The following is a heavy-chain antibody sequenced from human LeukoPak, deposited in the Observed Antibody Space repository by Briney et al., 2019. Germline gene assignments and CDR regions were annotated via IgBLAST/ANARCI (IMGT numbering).Heavy chain of an antibody. Sequence: GGSLRLSCAASGFTVSSNYMSWVRQGPGKGLERVSVIYSGGSTYYADSVKGRFTISRDNSKNTLYLQMNSLRAEDTAVYYCAREGATVTTLDYWGQGTLVTVSS. D-gene: IGHD4-17*01. CDR3: AREGATVTTLDY. CDR2: IYSGGST. CDR1: GFTVSSNY. J-gene: IGHJ4*02. V-gene: IGHV3-53*05.